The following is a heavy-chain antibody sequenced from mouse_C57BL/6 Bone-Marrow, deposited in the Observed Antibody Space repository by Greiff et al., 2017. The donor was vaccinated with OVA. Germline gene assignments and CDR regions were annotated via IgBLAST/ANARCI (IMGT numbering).Heavy chain of an antibody. Sequence: QVQLQQPGAELVKPGASVKISCKASGYAFSSYWMNWVKQRPGKGLEWIGQIYPGDGDTNYNGKFKGKATLTADKSSSTAYMQLSSLTSEDSAVYFCARESSYYYGSRGYWYFDGWGTGTTVTVSS. D-gene: IGHD1-1*01. V-gene: IGHV1-80*01. CDR3: ARESSYYYGSRGYWYFDG. CDR2: IYPGDGDT. CDR1: GYAFSSYW. J-gene: IGHJ1*03.